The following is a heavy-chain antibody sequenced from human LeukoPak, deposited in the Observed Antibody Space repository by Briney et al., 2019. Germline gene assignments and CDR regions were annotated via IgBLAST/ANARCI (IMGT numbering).Heavy chain of an antibody. CDR3: ARTTYYYGSGSYYNAAYMDV. CDR2: ISAYNGNT. D-gene: IGHD3-10*01. V-gene: IGHV1-18*04. CDR1: GYTFTGYY. J-gene: IGHJ6*03. Sequence: ASVKVSCKASGYTFTGYYMHWVRQAPGQGLEWMGWISAYNGNTNYAQKLQGRVTMTTDTSTSTAYMELRSLRSDDTAVYYCARTTYYYGSGSYYNAAYMDVWGKGTTVTISS.